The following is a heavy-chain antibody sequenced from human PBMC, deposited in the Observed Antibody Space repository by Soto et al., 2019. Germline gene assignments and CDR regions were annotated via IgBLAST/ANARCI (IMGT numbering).Heavy chain of an antibody. J-gene: IGHJ6*02. CDR3: TRVSGYSYGYSYGMDV. CDR2: VRTKVYGGTT. Sequence: GSLRLSCTASRFTLGDYAMGWVRQAPGKGLEWVGFVRTKVYGGTTELAASVKGRFTISRDDSKSIAYLQMDSLKTEDTAVYYCTRVSGYSYGYSYGMDVWGQGTTVTV. D-gene: IGHD5-18*01. CDR1: RFTLGDYA. V-gene: IGHV3-49*04.